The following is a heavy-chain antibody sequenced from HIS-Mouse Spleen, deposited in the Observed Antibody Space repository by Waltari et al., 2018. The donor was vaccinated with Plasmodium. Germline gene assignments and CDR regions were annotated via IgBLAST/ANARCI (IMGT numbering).Heavy chain of an antibody. D-gene: IGHD6-6*01. CDR1: GFTFDDYA. Sequence: EVQLVESGGGLVQPGRSLRLSCAASGFTFDDYAMHWVRQATGKGREWVSGISWNSGSIGYADSVKGRFTISRDNAKNSLYLQMNSLRAEDTALYYCAKARGSSSAFDIWGQGTMVTVSS. CDR3: AKARGSSSAFDI. V-gene: IGHV3-9*01. J-gene: IGHJ3*02. CDR2: ISWNSGSI.